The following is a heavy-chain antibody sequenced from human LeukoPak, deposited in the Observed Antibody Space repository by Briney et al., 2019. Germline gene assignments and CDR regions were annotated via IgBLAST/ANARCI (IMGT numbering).Heavy chain of an antibody. CDR1: GFLFNNYG. Sequence: PGGSLRLSFAASGFLFNNYGLVWVRQAPGKGLEWGAAISKDGGGTTYADFVKGRFTISRDNSKNTLFRHINSLRAEDTALYYCAKGGSSGYFLDLWGQGTLVTVSS. J-gene: IGHJ5*02. CDR2: ISKDGGGT. V-gene: IGHV3-23*01. D-gene: IGHD3-22*01. CDR3: AKGGSSGYFLDL.